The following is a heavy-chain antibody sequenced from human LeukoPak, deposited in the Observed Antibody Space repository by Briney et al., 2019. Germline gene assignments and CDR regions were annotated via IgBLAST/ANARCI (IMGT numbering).Heavy chain of an antibody. Sequence: GGSLRLSCAASGFTFSSYAMSWVRQLPGKGLEWVSAISGNGGSTYYADSVKGRFTISRDNSKNTLYLQMNSLRAEDTAVYYCARDHLYSSSCQDYWGQGTLVTVSS. CDR2: ISGNGGST. J-gene: IGHJ4*02. D-gene: IGHD6-13*01. CDR3: ARDHLYSSSCQDY. CDR1: GFTFSSYA. V-gene: IGHV3-23*01.